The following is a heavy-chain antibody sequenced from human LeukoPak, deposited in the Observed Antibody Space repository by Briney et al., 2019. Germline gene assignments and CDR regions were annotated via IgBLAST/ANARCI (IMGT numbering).Heavy chain of an antibody. D-gene: IGHD6-13*01. Sequence: GGSLRLSCAASGFTFSRYWMSWVCQAPGKGLEWVANIKQDGSEKYYVDSVKGRFTISRDNAKNSLYLQMNSLRAEDTAVYYCARSAGSSSWYEGYYFDYWGQGTLVTVSS. CDR2: IKQDGSEK. CDR3: ARSAGSSSWYEGYYFDY. V-gene: IGHV3-7*01. J-gene: IGHJ4*02. CDR1: GFTFSRYW.